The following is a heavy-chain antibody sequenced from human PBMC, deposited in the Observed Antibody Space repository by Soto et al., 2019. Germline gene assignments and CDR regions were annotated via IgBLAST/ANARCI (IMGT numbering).Heavy chain of an antibody. Sequence: SETLSLTCTVSGGSISSYYWNWIRQPPGKGLEWIGYIFYSGSTNYSPSLKSRVTISVDTSRNQFSLKLSSVTAADTAVYYCGRGRNANNPRPPLAYWGREPLLTFPS. CDR2: IFYSGST. CDR3: GRGRNANNPRPPLAY. CDR1: GGSISSYY. D-gene: IGHD1-1*01. J-gene: IGHJ4*02. V-gene: IGHV4-59*01.